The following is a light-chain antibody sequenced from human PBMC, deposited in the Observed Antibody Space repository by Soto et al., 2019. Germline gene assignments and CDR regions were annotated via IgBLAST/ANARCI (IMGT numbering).Light chain of an antibody. CDR2: GAS. J-gene: IGKJ1*01. CDR1: QDVASTY. V-gene: IGKV3-20*01. Sequence: IVLTQSPDTLSLSPGERATLSCRASQDVASTYLAWYQQKPGQAPRLLIYGASGRAAGVAERFSGSGSGTQFTLTISRLEPEDFATYYCQQYTNYPWTFGQGTKVEIK. CDR3: QQYTNYPWT.